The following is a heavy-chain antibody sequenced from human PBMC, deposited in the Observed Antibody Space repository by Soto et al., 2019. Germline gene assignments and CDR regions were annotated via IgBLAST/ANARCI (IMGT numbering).Heavy chain of an antibody. Sequence: GGYLRLSCTASGFTFGDYAMSWFRQAPGKGLEWVGFIRSKPYDGTTEYAASAKDRFTISRDDSKSIAYLQMNSLKTEDTAVYYCAKDLFSMVRGASFSSYGTHVWCQATSVSVSS. J-gene: IGHJ6*02. D-gene: IGHD3-10*01. CDR3: AKDLFSMVRGASFSSYGTHV. V-gene: IGHV3-49*03. CDR2: IRSKPYDGTT. CDR1: GFTFGDYA.